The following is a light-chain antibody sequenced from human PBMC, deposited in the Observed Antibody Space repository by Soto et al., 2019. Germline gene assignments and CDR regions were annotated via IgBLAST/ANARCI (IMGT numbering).Light chain of an antibody. CDR1: SSNIGAGFD. J-gene: IGLJ2*01. Sequence: QSVLTQPPSVSGAPGQRVTIYCTGNSSNIGAGFDVHWYQQLPGTAPKLLIYSNNQRPSGVPDRFSGSKSGTSASLAISGLRSEDEADYYCAAWDDSLSAVVFGGGTKLTVL. CDR3: AAWDDSLSAVV. V-gene: IGLV1-47*02. CDR2: SNN.